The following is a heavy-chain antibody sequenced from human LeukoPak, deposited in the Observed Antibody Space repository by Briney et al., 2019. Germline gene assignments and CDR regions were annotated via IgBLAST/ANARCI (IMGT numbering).Heavy chain of an antibody. Sequence: PSGTLSLTCAVSGGSISSSNWWSWVRQPPGKGLEWIGRVHTSGSTDYNPSLKSRVSISLDTSKTQFSLKLRSVTAADTAVYFCANTHYYDSSPFSYDYWGQGTLVIVSS. CDR3: ANTHYYDSSPFSYDY. CDR1: GGSISSSNW. J-gene: IGHJ4*02. V-gene: IGHV4-4*02. CDR2: VHTSGST. D-gene: IGHD3-22*01.